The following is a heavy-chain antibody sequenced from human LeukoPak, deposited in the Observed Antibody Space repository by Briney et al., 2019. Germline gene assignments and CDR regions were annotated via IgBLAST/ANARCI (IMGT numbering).Heavy chain of an antibody. Sequence: GGSLRLSCAVSGFTFSGHWMFWVRQAPGKGLEWVSSTISDGSSRGYRDSVKGRFTVSRDNAKNTLYLQMNSLKNEDTAVYYCVTEVGGSFPTWGQGTLVTVSS. V-gene: IGHV3-74*01. CDR1: GFTFSGHW. D-gene: IGHD1-26*01. CDR3: VTEVGGSFPT. CDR2: TISDGSSR. J-gene: IGHJ4*02.